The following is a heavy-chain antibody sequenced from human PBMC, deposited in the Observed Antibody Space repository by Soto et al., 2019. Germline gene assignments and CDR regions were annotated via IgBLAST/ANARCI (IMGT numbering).Heavy chain of an antibody. CDR2: IYYSGST. CDR3: ARPIAAAGDPIGY. Sequence: SETLSLTCTVSGGSISSSSYYWGWIRQPPGKGLEWIGSIYYSGSTYYNPSLKSRVTISVDTSKNQFSLKLSSVTAADTAVYYCARPIAAAGDPIGYWGQGTLVTVSS. J-gene: IGHJ4*02. CDR1: GGSISSSSYY. D-gene: IGHD6-13*01. V-gene: IGHV4-39*01.